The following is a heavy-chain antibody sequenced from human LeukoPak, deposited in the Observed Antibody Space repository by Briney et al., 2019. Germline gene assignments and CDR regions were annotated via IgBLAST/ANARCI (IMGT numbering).Heavy chain of an antibody. D-gene: IGHD3-3*01. Sequence: QPGRSLRLSCAASGFTFSSYAMHWVRQAPGKGLEWVAVISYDGSNKYYADSVKGRFTISRDNSKNTLYLQMNSLRAEDTAVYYCARVPYYDFWSGYYHERNYFDYWGQGTLVTVSS. V-gene: IGHV3-30-3*01. CDR1: GFTFSSYA. CDR2: ISYDGSNK. CDR3: ARVPYYDFWSGYYHERNYFDY. J-gene: IGHJ4*02.